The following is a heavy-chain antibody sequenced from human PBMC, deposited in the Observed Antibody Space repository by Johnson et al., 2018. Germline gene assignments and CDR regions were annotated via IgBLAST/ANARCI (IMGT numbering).Heavy chain of an antibody. D-gene: IGHD3-22*01. CDR1: GFTFSSYA. V-gene: IGHV3-30*03. CDR3: ARANRTHDSSGYYDY. CDR2: ISYDGSNK. Sequence: VQLVESGGGVVQPGRSLRLSCEDSGFTFSSYAMHWVRQAPGKGLEWVAVISYDGSNKYYADSVKGRFTISRDSSKNSLYLQMNGLRADDTAVYYCARANRTHDSSGYYDYWGQGTLVTVSS. J-gene: IGHJ4*02.